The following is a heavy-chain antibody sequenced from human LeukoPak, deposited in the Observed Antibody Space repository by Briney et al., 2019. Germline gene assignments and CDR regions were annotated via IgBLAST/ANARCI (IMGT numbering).Heavy chain of an antibody. D-gene: IGHD2-21*02. CDR1: GGSISSGGYY. J-gene: IGHJ4*02. CDR2: IYYSGST. V-gene: IGHV4-30-4*01. CDR3: ARGSLMVTAAFDY. Sequence: SETLSLTCTVSGGSISSGGYYWSWIRQPPGKGLEWIGYIYYSGSTYYNPSLKSRVTISVDTSKNQFSLKLSSVTAADTAVYYCARGSLMVTAAFDYWGQGTLVTVSS.